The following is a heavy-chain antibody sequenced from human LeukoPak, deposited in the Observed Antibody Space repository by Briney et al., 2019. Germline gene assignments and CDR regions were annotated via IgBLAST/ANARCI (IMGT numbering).Heavy chain of an antibody. V-gene: IGHV4-31*03. CDR1: GGSISSGGCY. J-gene: IGHJ4*02. D-gene: IGHD3-22*01. CDR2: NYYTGTT. Sequence: SETLSLTCTVSGGSISSGGCYWSWIRQHPGEGLEWIGHNYYTGTTSYNPSLKSRVTISVDTSRNQFSLKLSSVTAADTAVYCCARALYYYDSSGYQAVYFDYWGQGTLVTVSS. CDR3: ARALYYYDSSGYQAVYFDY.